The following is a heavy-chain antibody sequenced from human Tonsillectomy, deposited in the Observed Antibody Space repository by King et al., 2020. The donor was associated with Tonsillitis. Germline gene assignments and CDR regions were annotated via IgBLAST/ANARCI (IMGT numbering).Heavy chain of an antibody. Sequence: VQLQQWGAGLLKPSETLSLTCAVSGGSFSGYDWTWIRQPPGKGLEWIGEINRSGSTNYNPSLKSRVTIFVDTSKNQLSLNLNSVTAADTAVYYCARIFYDYVWGTYRYFDYWGQGTLVTVSS. V-gene: IGHV4-34*01. D-gene: IGHD3-16*02. CDR2: INRSGST. CDR1: GGSFSGYD. CDR3: ARIFYDYVWGTYRYFDY. J-gene: IGHJ4*02.